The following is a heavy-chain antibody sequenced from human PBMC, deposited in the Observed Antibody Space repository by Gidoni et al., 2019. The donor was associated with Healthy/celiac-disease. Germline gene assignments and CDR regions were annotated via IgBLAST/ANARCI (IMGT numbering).Heavy chain of an antibody. D-gene: IGHD3-9*01. V-gene: IGHV4-4*02. Sequence: QVQLQESGPGLVKPSGTLSLTCAVSGGSISSSNWWSWVRQPPGKGLEWIGEIYHSGSTNYNPSLKSRVTISVDKSKNQFSLKLSSVTAADTAVYYCARGRVYRLRYFDRHYHNNWFDPWGQGTLVTVSS. CDR2: IYHSGST. CDR3: ARGRVYRLRYFDRHYHNNWFDP. CDR1: GGSISSSNW. J-gene: IGHJ5*02.